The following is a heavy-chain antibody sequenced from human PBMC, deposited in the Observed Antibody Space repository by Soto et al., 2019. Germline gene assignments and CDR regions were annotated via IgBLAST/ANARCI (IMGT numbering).Heavy chain of an antibody. V-gene: IGHV3-23*01. CDR3: AKDRASGSYYQAFDI. J-gene: IGHJ3*02. D-gene: IGHD1-26*01. Sequence: GGSLRLSCAASGFTFSSYAMSWVRQAPGKGLEWVSAISGSGGSTYYADSVKGRFTISRDNSKNTLYLQMNSLRTEDTAVYYCAKDRASGSYYQAFDIWGQGTMVTVSS. CDR2: ISGSGGST. CDR1: GFTFSSYA.